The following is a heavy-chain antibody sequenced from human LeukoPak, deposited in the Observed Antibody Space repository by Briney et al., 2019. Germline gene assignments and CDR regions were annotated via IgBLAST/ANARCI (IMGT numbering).Heavy chain of an antibody. Sequence: SETLSLTCTVSGGSISSSSYYWGWIRQPPGKGLEWIGSIYYSGSTYYNPSLKSRVTISVDTSKNQFSLKLSSVTAADTAVYYCARGSGPSTIFGVVLGWFDPWGQGTLVTVSS. CDR3: ARGSGPSTIFGVVLGWFDP. CDR2: IYYSGST. V-gene: IGHV4-39*01. J-gene: IGHJ5*02. D-gene: IGHD3-3*01. CDR1: GGSISSSSYY.